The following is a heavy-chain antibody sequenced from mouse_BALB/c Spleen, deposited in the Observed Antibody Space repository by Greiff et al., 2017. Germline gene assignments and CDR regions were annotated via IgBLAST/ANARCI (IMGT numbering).Heavy chain of an antibody. CDR1: GYTFTSYT. CDR3: ARTARATGFAY. V-gene: IGHV1-4*02. Sequence: QVQLQQSAAELARPGASVKMSCKASGYTFTSYTMHWVKQRPGQGLEWIGYINPSSGYTEYNQKFKDKTTLTADKSSSTAYMQLSSLTSEDSAVYFCARTARATGFAYWGQGTLVTVSA. J-gene: IGHJ3*01. CDR2: INPSSGYT. D-gene: IGHD3-2*01.